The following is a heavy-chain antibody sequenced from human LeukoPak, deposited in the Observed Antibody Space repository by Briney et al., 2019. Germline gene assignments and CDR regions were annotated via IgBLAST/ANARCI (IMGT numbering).Heavy chain of an antibody. CDR3: ARRIAVAGKAGFDY. CDR2: IYTTGST. D-gene: IGHD6-19*01. CDR1: GGSISSYY. Sequence: PSETLSLTCTVSGGSISSYYWTWIRQPAGKGLEWIGRIYTTGSTNYNPSLTSRVTMSVDTSKNQFSLKLSSVTAADTAVYYCARRIAVAGKAGFDYWGQGTLVTVSS. V-gene: IGHV4-4*07. J-gene: IGHJ4*02.